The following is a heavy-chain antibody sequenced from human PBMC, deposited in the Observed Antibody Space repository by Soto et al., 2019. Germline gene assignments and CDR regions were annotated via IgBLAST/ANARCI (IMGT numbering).Heavy chain of an antibody. CDR1: GFSLTTSGLD. V-gene: IGHV2-5*01. D-gene: IGHD1-26*01. Sequence: SDPTLVNHTQTLRLTCTFSGFSLTTSGLDVGWIRQPPGKALEWLALISWNDHKRYSPSLKSRLTIAKDTSKNQVVLTMINMDPVDTATYYCARTGAYWGQGILVTVPS. J-gene: IGHJ4*02. CDR2: ISWNDHK. CDR3: ARTGAY.